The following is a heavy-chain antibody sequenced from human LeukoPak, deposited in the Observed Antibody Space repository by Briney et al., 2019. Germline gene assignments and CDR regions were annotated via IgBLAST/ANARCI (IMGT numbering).Heavy chain of an antibody. J-gene: IGHJ4*02. CDR2: IYPGDSDT. Sequence: PGESLKISCRGSGYSFTSYWIGWVRQMPGKGLEWMGIIYPGDSDTRYSPSLQGQVTISADKSISTAYLQWSSLKASDTAMYYCARQISSSVSGFDYWDQGTLVTVSS. V-gene: IGHV5-51*01. CDR3: ARQISSSVSGFDY. CDR1: GYSFTSYW. D-gene: IGHD6-25*01.